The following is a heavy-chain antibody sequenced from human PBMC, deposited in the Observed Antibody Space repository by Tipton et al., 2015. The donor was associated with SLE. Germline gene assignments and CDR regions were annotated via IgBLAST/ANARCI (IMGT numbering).Heavy chain of an antibody. Sequence: TLSLTCAVYGGSFSGYYWSWIRQPPGRGWDGMGETNNSESTNYNPSLKSRVTISVDTSKTQFSLKLSSVTAADTAVYYCARGLPDFDYWGQGTLVTVSS. CDR3: ARGLPDFDY. CDR1: GGSFSGYY. V-gene: IGHV4-34*01. CDR2: TNNSEST. J-gene: IGHJ4*02.